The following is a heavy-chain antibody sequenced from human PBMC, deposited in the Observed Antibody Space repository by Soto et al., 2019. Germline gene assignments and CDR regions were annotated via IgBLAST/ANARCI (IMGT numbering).Heavy chain of an antibody. CDR3: AHAYGGRSLY. V-gene: IGHV2-5*02. CDR2: IYWDDAK. Sequence: QITLKESGPTLVKPTQTLTLTCTFSGFSLSTSRVGVGWIRQPPGKALEWLAVIYWDDAKTYRPSLTSRLTITKDTSKNQVALTMTNMDPVDTATYYCAHAYGGRSLYWGQGTLVTVSS. CDR1: GFSLSTSRVG. D-gene: IGHD1-26*01. J-gene: IGHJ4*02.